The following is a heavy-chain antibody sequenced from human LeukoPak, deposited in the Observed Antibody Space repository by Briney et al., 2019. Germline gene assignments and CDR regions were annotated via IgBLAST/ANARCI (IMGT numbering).Heavy chain of an antibody. CDR3: ARERIAAAGRPACYFDY. Sequence: GRSLRLSCAASGFTFSSYAMHWVRQAPGKGLEWVAVISYDGSNKYYADSVKGRFTISRDNSKNTLYLQMNSLRAEDTAVYCCARERIAAAGRPACYFDYWGQGTLVTVSS. D-gene: IGHD6-13*01. V-gene: IGHV3-30*04. CDR1: GFTFSSYA. J-gene: IGHJ4*02. CDR2: ISYDGSNK.